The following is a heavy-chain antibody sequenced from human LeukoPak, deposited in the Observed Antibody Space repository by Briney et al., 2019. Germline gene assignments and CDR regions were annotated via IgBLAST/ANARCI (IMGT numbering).Heavy chain of an antibody. CDR2: IHYSGST. CDR3: ARMSDNYYGSGTYYNIVGFDY. D-gene: IGHD3-10*01. J-gene: IGHJ4*02. Sequence: SETLSLTCTVSGGSLSSGGYYWGWIRQHPGKVLEWIGYIHYSGSTYYNPSLKSRVTISLDTSKNQFSLRLSSVTAADTAVYYCARMSDNYYGSGTYYNIVGFDYWGQGTLVTVSS. V-gene: IGHV4-31*03. CDR1: GGSLSSGGYY.